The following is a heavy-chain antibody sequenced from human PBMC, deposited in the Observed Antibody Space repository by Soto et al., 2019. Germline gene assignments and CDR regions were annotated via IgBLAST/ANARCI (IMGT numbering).Heavy chain of an antibody. J-gene: IGHJ4*02. CDR1: GGSLSGYF. D-gene: IGHD6-19*01. V-gene: IGHV4-34*01. CDR3: VRGQWLPRGEY. Sequence: QVQLQQWGAGLLKPSETLSLTCAVYGGSLSGYFWTWIRQTPGKGLEWIGEINHSGSTNYNPSLKSRLTISVDTSENQFALRLTSVTAADTAVYYGVRGQWLPRGEYWGQGTLVTVSS. CDR2: INHSGST.